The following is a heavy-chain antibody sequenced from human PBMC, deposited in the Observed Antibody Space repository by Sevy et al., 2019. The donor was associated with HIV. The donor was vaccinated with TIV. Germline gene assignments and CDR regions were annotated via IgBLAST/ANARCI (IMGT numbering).Heavy chain of an antibody. CDR1: GGTFSNHA. Sequence: ASVKVSCKASGGTFSNHALSWVRQAPGQGLEWMGGIIPIFGTTNFAQTFQGRVTITADESTSTAYMELSSLRSADTAVYYCARTPLVRIPGATDLYFDNWGQGTLVTVSS. J-gene: IGHJ4*02. CDR2: IIPIFGTT. V-gene: IGHV1-69*13. D-gene: IGHD2-2*01. CDR3: ARTPLVRIPGATDLYFDN.